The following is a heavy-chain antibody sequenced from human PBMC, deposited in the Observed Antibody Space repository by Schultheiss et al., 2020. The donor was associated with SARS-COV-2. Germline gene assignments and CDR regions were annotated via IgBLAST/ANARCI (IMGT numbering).Heavy chain of an antibody. CDR3: AREEDYGDYYFDY. V-gene: IGHV3-23*01. J-gene: IGHJ4*02. D-gene: IGHD4-17*01. CDR2: ISGSGGST. CDR1: GFTFSSYA. Sequence: GGSLRLSCAASGFTFSSYAMSWVRQAPGKGLEWVSAISGSGGSTYYADSVKGRFTISRDNSKNTVYLQMNSLRTEDTAMYHCAREEDYGDYYFDYWGQGTLVTVSS.